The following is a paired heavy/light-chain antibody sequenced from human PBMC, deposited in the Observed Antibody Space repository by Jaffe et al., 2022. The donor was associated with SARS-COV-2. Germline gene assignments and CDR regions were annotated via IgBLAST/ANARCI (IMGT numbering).Light chain of an antibody. CDR1: QSVLYSPNNKNY. V-gene: IGKV4-1*01. CDR2: WAS. J-gene: IGKJ4*01. CDR3: QQYYSPPLT. Sequence: DIVMTQSPDSLAVSLGERATINCKSSQSVLYSPNNKNYLAWYQQKPGQPPKVLIYWASTRESGVPDRFSGSGSGTDFTLTISSLQAEDVAVYYCQQYYSPPLTFGGGTKVEIK.
Heavy chain of an antibody. Sequence: QVQLQESGPGLVKPSGTLSLTCAVSGGSISTSNWWSWVRQPPGKGLEWIGEISHSGSTNYIPSLKSRVSMSLDRSTNRFSLKLTSVIAADTAVYYCARASPQDIPSTLKTDRHFDHWGQGTLVTVSS. D-gene: IGHD2-15*01. CDR1: GGSISTSNW. CDR2: ISHSGST. J-gene: IGHJ4*02. CDR3: ARASPQDIPSTLKTDRHFDH. V-gene: IGHV4-4*02.